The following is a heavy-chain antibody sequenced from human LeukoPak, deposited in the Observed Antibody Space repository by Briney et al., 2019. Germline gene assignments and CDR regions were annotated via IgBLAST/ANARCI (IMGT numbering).Heavy chain of an antibody. J-gene: IGHJ4*02. Sequence: ASVKVSCKASGDTFTSYALTGVRQAPGQGLEWMGYIDPYNGNTNYAQKFQGRVTMTTDRSTNTGYMDLRSLRSDDTAVYYCARDRRGCNGSLRYWGQGALVTVSS. D-gene: IGHD3-22*01. CDR1: GDTFTSYA. CDR3: ARDRRGCNGSLRY. CDR2: IDPYNGNT. V-gene: IGHV1-18*01.